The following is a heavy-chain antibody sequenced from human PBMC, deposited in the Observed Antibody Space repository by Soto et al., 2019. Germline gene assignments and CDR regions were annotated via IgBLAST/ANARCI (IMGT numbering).Heavy chain of an antibody. CDR1: GDSITSYD. CDR2: MFASGST. V-gene: IGHV4-4*07. J-gene: IGHJ4*02. CDR3: ARGRYNTGSSIPYFDN. D-gene: IGHD6-6*01. Sequence: QLQLQKSGPGLVKPSETVSLTCTVSGDSITSYDWSWMRQPAGKGLEWIGRMFASGSTNYNPSLRSRVTLSIDRAKKQFSLKLNSVTAADTAVYFCARGRYNTGSSIPYFDNWGQGTLVTVSS.